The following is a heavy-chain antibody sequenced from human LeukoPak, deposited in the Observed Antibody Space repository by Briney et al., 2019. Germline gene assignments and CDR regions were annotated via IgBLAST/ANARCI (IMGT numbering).Heavy chain of an antibody. CDR2: TYYRSQQWHS. D-gene: IGHD3-3*01. CDR1: GDSISSNGAS. Sequence: SQTLSLTCAISGDSISSNGASWNWIRQSPSRGLEWLGRTYYRSQQWHSDYAPSVKGRITLDPDTSKNQFSLQLNSMTPEDTAVYYCGREADFGVVTNWGQGTLVTVSS. V-gene: IGHV6-1*01. CDR3: GREADFGVVTN. J-gene: IGHJ4*02.